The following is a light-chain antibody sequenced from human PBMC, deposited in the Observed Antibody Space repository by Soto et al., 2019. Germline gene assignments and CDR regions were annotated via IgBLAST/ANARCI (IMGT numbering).Light chain of an antibody. CDR1: TGAVTSGHY. CDR2: DTS. Sequence: QAVVTQEPSLTGSPGGTVTLTCGSSTGAVTSGHYPYWFQQKPGQAHRTVIYDTSHKHSWTPARFSGSLLGGKAALTLSGAQQEDEAEYYRLLSYSGTRVFGGGTKLTVL. J-gene: IGLJ2*01. CDR3: LLSYSGTRV. V-gene: IGLV7-46*01.